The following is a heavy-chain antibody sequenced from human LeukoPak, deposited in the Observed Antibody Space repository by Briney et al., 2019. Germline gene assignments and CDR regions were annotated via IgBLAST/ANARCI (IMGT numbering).Heavy chain of an antibody. CDR2: INWNGGST. Sequence: GGSLRLSCAASGFTFDDNGMSWVRHAPGKGLEWVSGINWNGGSTDYADSVKGRFTISRDNAKNSLYLQINNLRAEDTALYYCARGPQSHYYYMDVWGKGTTVTVSS. V-gene: IGHV3-20*04. CDR1: GFTFDDNG. CDR3: ARGPQSHYYYMDV. J-gene: IGHJ6*03.